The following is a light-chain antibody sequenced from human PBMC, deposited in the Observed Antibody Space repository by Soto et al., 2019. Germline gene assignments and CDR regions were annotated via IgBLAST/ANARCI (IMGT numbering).Light chain of an antibody. J-gene: IGKJ1*01. CDR2: KAS. V-gene: IGKV1-5*03. CDR3: QEYNTYSRT. Sequence: DIQMTQSPSTLSASVVDRVIITCRASQSISSWLAWYQQKPGKAPNLLIYKASSLESGVPSRFSGSGSGTEFTLTISSLQPDDFATYYCQEYNTYSRTVGQGTKVDI. CDR1: QSISSW.